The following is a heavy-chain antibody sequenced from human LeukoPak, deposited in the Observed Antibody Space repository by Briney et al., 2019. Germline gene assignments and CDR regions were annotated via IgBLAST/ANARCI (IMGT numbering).Heavy chain of an antibody. CDR3: ARERLGLKGAAAGTQNWFDP. CDR1: GYTFTSYY. D-gene: IGHD6-13*01. Sequence: ASVKVSCKASGYTFTSYYMHWVRQAPGQGLEWMGMINPSGGSTSYAQKFQGRVTMTRDTSTSTVYMELSSLRSEDTAVYYCARERLGLKGAAAGTQNWFDPWGQGTLVTVSS. CDR2: INPSGGST. V-gene: IGHV1-46*01. J-gene: IGHJ5*02.